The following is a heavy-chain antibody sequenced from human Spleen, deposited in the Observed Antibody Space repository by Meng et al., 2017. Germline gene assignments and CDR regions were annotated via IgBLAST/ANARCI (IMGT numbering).Heavy chain of an antibody. Sequence: QVQLVESGGGVFQPGRSLRLSCAASGFTFSSYAMHWVRQAPGKGLEWVAVISYDGSYKNYADSVKGRFTISRDNSKNTLYLQMDSLRAEDTAVYYCAKETSDSSAFYRYDIWGQGSLVTVSS. J-gene: IGHJ4*02. CDR1: GFTFSSYA. CDR3: AKETSDSSAFYRYDI. D-gene: IGHD3-22*01. CDR2: ISYDGSYK. V-gene: IGHV3-30-3*01.